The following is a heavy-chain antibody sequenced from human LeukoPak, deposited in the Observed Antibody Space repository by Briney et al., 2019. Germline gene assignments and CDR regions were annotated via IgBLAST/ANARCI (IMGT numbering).Heavy chain of an antibody. J-gene: IGHJ4*02. Sequence: GRSLRLSCAASGFTFSSYGMHWVRQAPGKGLEWVAVISYDGSNKYYADSVKGRFTISRDNSKNTLYLQMNSLRAEDTAVYYCATDIVVVPAANTDYWGREPWSPSPQ. CDR1: GFTFSSYG. V-gene: IGHV3-30*03. D-gene: IGHD2-2*01. CDR2: ISYDGSNK. CDR3: ATDIVVVPAANTDY.